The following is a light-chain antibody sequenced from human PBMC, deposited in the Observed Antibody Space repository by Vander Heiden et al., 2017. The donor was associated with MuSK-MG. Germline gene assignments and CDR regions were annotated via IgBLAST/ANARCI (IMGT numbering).Light chain of an antibody. J-gene: IGKJ4*01. V-gene: IGKV3-11*01. CDR3: QQRSNWPPG. CDR1: QSVSSY. CDR2: DAS. Sequence: PANLALVPGERATLSCRARQSVSSYLAWYQQKPGQAPRLLIYDASNRATGIPARFSGSGSGTDFTLTISSLEPEDFAVYYCQQRSNWPPGFGGGTKVEIK.